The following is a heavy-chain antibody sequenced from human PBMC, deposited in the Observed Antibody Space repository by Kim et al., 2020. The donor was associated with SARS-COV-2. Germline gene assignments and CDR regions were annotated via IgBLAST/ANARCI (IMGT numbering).Heavy chain of an antibody. Sequence: RYEQRCWGRGTVTRETATSTLYMELASLRSEDTAVYYCAREGESLKHFDYWGQGTLVTVSS. J-gene: IGHJ4*02. D-gene: IGHD3-16*01. V-gene: IGHV1-46*01. CDR3: AREGESLKHFDY.